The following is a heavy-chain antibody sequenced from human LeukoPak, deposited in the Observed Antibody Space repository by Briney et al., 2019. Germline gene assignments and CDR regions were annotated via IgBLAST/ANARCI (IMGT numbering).Heavy chain of an antibody. CDR1: GGSISTYF. J-gene: IGHJ4*02. D-gene: IGHD3-16*01. Sequence: SETLSLTCTVSGGSISTYFWSWIRQPPGKGLEWIGYIYYIGNTNYNPSLRSRVTISVDTSKNQFSLKLTSVTAADTAVYYCARDRGGDFDYWGQGTLVTVSS. V-gene: IGHV4-59*01. CDR2: IYYIGNT. CDR3: ARDRGGDFDY.